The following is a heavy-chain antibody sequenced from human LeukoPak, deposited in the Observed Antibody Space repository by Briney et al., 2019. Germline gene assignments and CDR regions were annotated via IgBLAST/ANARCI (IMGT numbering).Heavy chain of an antibody. V-gene: IGHV1-46*01. CDR2: INPSGGST. CDR3: ARVAGYSSSWYYFDY. J-gene: IGHJ4*02. D-gene: IGHD6-13*01. Sequence: ASVKVSCKASGYTFTSYYMHWVRQAPGQGLEWMGIINPSGGSTCYAQKFQGRVTMTRDTSTSTVYMDLSSLRSEDTAVYYCARVAGYSSSWYYFDYWGRGTLVTVSS. CDR1: GYTFTSYY.